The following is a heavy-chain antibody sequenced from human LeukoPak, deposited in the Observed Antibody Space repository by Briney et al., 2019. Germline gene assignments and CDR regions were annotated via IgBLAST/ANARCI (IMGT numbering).Heavy chain of an antibody. CDR1: GFTFSSQW. J-gene: IGHJ3*02. CDR3: ARAPPSNGYSYHFDI. CDR2: INRDGSGI. Sequence: GGSLRLSCAASGFTFSSQWMHWVRQAPGKGLVWVSRINRDGSGIIYADSVKGRFTISRDNAKNTLYLQMNSLRAEDTAVYYCARAPPSNGYSYHFDIWGRGTMVTVSS. D-gene: IGHD5-18*01. V-gene: IGHV3-74*01.